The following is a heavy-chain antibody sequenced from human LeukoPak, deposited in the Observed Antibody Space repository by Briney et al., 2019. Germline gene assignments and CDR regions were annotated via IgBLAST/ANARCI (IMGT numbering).Heavy chain of an antibody. V-gene: IGHV3-23*01. CDR1: GFTFSSYA. J-gene: IGHJ4*02. CDR3: AKGGEYCSGGSCYGVFGY. Sequence: GGSLRLSCAASGFTFSSYAMSWVRQAPGKGLEWVSAISGSGDSTYYGDSVKGRFTISRDNSKNTLYLQMNSLRAEDTAVYYCAKGGEYCSGGSCYGVFGYWGQGTLVTVSS. CDR2: ISGSGDST. D-gene: IGHD2-15*01.